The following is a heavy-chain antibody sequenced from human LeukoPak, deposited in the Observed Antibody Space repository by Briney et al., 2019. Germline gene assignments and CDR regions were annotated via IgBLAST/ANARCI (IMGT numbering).Heavy chain of an antibody. CDR3: ARGGRYPWDYYYYMDV. Sequence: PSETLSLTCTVSGGSISSGGYYWSWIRQPPGKGLEWIGYIYHSGSTYYNPSLKSRVTISVDRSKNQFSLKLSSVTAADTAVYYCARGGRYPWDYYYYMDVWGKGTTVTVSS. CDR2: IYHSGST. J-gene: IGHJ6*03. V-gene: IGHV4-30-2*01. CDR1: GGSISSGGYY. D-gene: IGHD1-1*01.